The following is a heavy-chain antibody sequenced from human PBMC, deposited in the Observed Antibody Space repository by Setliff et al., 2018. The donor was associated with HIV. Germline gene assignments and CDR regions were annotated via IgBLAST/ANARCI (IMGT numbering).Heavy chain of an antibody. Sequence: GGSLRLSCAASGFTFDDYVMSWVRQVPGKGLEWVSGITWNGHTTDYADSVKGRFTISRDNRKESLYLQMDRLTTADTGLYYCAKLLGNGGNSDPFDIWGQGTSVTVSS. CDR1: GFTFDDYV. D-gene: IGHD2-21*01. CDR2: ITWNGHTT. CDR3: AKLLGNGGNSDPFDI. V-gene: IGHV3-20*04. J-gene: IGHJ3*02.